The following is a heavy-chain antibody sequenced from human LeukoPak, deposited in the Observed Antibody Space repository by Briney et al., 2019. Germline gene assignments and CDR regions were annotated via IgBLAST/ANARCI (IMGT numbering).Heavy chain of an antibody. CDR1: GGTFSSYA. J-gene: IGHJ3*02. Sequence: SVKGSCKASGGTFSSYAISWVRQAPGQGLEWMGRIIPILGIANYAQKFQGRVTITADKSTSTAYMELSSLRSEDTAVYYCAKPTTVTGAAFDIWGQGTMVTVSS. D-gene: IGHD4-17*01. CDR3: AKPTTVTGAAFDI. V-gene: IGHV1-69*04. CDR2: IIPILGIA.